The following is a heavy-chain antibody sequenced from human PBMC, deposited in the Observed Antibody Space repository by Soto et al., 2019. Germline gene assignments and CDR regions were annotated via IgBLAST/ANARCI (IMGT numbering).Heavy chain of an antibody. CDR3: AKMRGGSYYFYYYGMDV. D-gene: IGHD1-26*01. CDR1: GGSFSGYY. Sequence: QVQLQQWGAGLLKPSETLSLTCAVYGGSFSGYYWSWIRQPPGKGLEWIGEINHSGSTNYNLSLKSRVTISVDTSKNQFSLKLSSVTAADTAVYYCAKMRGGSYYFYYYGMDVWGQGTTVTVSS. J-gene: IGHJ6*02. V-gene: IGHV4-34*01. CDR2: INHSGST.